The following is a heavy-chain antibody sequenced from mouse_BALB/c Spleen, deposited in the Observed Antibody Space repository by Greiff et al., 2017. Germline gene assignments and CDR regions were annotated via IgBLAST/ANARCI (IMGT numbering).Heavy chain of an antibody. CDR2: ISYSGST. CDR3: ARYSYYFDY. V-gene: IGHV3-2*02. J-gene: IGHJ2*01. Sequence: EVQRVESGPGLVKPSQSLSLTCTVTGYSITSDYAWNWIRQFPGNKLEWMGYISYSGSTSYNPSLKSRISITRDTSKNQFFLQLNSVTTEDTATYYCARYSYYFDYWGQGTTLTVSS. CDR1: GYSITSDYA.